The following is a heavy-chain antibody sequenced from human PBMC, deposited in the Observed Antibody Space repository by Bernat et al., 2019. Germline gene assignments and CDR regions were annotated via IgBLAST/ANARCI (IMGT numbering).Heavy chain of an antibody. CDR3: ARDPMVRGVISAFDI. CDR2: IWYDGSNK. V-gene: IGHV3-33*01. CDR1: GFTFSSYG. Sequence: QVQLVESGGGVVQPGRSLRLSYAASGFTFSSYGMHWVRQAPGKGLEWVAVIWYDGSNKYYADSVKGRFTISRDNSKNTLYLQMNSLRAEDTAVYYCARDPMVRGVISAFDIWGQGTMVTVSS. J-gene: IGHJ3*02. D-gene: IGHD3-10*01.